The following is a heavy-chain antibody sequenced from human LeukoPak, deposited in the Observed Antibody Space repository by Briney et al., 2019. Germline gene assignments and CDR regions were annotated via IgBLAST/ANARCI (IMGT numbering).Heavy chain of an antibody. J-gene: IGHJ4*02. CDR3: AKDPYVGGGYHFDS. CDR2: ITGSGGDT. V-gene: IGHV3-23*01. D-gene: IGHD3-22*01. Sequence: GGSLRLSCAASGFTSSSYAMNWARQAPGKGLEWVSTITGSGGDTYYADSVKGRFTISRDNSKNTLYLQINRLRAEATAIYYCAKDPYVGGGYHFDSWGQGSLVTVSS. CDR1: GFTSSSYA.